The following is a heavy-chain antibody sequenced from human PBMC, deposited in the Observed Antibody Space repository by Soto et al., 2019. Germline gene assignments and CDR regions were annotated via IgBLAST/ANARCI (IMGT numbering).Heavy chain of an antibody. D-gene: IGHD1-1*01. CDR3: ARGDWSSGY. CDR2: ISNAASSI. J-gene: IGHJ4*02. CDR1: GFTFSGYG. V-gene: IGHV3-48*01. Sequence: EVKLVESGGKLVQPGGSLRLSCAASGFTFSGYGMNWVRQAPGKGLEWVLYISNAASSIYYACSVKGRFTVSQENGKGSFYLQMYSLRAEDTAVYYCARGDWSSGYWGQGTLVTVSS.